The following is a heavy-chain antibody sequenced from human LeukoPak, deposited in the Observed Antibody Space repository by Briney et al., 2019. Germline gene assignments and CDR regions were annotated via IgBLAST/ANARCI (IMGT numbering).Heavy chain of an antibody. V-gene: IGHV3-13*01. CDR3: ARGPPRGKYYYMDV. CDR1: GFTFSSFD. CDR2: IGTPIDT. D-gene: IGHD1-1*01. J-gene: IGHJ6*03. Sequence: GGSLRLSCAASGFTFSSFDMHWVRHPTGQGLEWVSTIGTPIDTYYPGSVEGRFTLSRDNAKNSLYLQMNSLTAGDTAVYYCARGPPRGKYYYMDVWGKGTTVTVSS.